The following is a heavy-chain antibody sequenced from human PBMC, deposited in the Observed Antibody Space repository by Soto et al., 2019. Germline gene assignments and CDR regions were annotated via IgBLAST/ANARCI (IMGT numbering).Heavy chain of an antibody. V-gene: IGHV3-21*01. CDR2: ISSSSSYI. D-gene: IGHD3-16*01. J-gene: IGHJ4*02. CDR3: ARARGEGLGSDY. Sequence: EVQLVASGGGLVKPGGSLRLSCAASGVTFSSYSMNWVRQAPGKGLEWVSSISSSSSYIYYADSVKGRFTISRDNAKNSLYLQMNSLRAEDTAVYYCARARGEGLGSDYWGQGTLVTVSS. CDR1: GVTFSSYS.